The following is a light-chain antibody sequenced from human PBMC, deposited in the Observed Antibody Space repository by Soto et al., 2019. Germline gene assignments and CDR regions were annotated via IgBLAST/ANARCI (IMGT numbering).Light chain of an antibody. CDR1: QSVSGD. CDR3: QQYNSWLST. CDR2: DAS. Sequence: VLTLSPATLSVSPGVRAAVSCRASQSVSGDLAWYHHKPGQAPRLLIYDASTRALDTPARFAGSGSGTEFTLTISSLQAEDVAVYFCQQYNSWLSTFGQGTRLEI. V-gene: IGKV3-15*01. J-gene: IGKJ5*01.